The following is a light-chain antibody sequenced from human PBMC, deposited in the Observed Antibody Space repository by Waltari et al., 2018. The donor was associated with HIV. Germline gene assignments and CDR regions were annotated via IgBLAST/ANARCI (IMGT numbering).Light chain of an antibody. CDR1: SSNIGLTT. V-gene: IGLV1-44*01. Sequence: QSVLTQPPSASGAPGQRFTIPCSGSSSNIGLTTVCWYHQVPGTSPKFLIYSNYQRPSGVPDRFSGSKSGTSASLAISGLQSEDEADYYCAAWDGNGHWVFGGGTKLTVL. CDR2: SNY. CDR3: AAWDGNGHWV. J-gene: IGLJ3*02.